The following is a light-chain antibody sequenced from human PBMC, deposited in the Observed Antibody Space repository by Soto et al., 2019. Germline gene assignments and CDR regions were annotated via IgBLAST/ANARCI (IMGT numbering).Light chain of an antibody. J-gene: IGLJ2*01. CDR3: AAWDDSLIGVV. Sequence: QSVLTQPPSVSGTPGQRVTISCSGSSSNIGSNAVNWYQQLPGTAPKLLIYNNNQRPSGVPDRFSGSKSGTSASLAISGLQSEDEADYYCAAWDDSLIGVVFGGGTQLTVL. CDR1: SSNIGSNA. V-gene: IGLV1-44*01. CDR2: NNN.